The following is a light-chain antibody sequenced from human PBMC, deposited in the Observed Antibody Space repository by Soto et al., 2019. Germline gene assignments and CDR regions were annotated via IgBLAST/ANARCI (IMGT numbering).Light chain of an antibody. CDR1: SSDVGGYNY. J-gene: IGLJ1*01. CDR2: DVS. V-gene: IGLV2-14*01. Sequence: LTQPASVSGSPGQSITISCTGTSSDVGGYNYVSWYQQHPGKAPKFMIYDVSNRPSGVSTRFSGSKSGNTASLTISGLQAEDEADYYCNSYTTSNTRQIVFGTGTKVTV. CDR3: NSYTTSNTRQIV.